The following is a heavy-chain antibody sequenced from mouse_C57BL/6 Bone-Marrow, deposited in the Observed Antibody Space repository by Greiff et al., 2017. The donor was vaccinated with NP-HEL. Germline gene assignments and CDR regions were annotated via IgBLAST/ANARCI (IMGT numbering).Heavy chain of an antibody. V-gene: IGHV1-26*01. J-gene: IGHJ3*01. CDR2: INPNNGGT. CDR1: GYTFTDYY. Sequence: VQLQQSGPELVKPGASVKISCKASGYTFTDYYMNWVKQSHGKSLEWIGDINPNNGGTSYNQKFKGKATLTVDKSSSTAYMELRSLTSEDSAVYYCARGTGTPCAYWGQGTLVTVSA. D-gene: IGHD4-1*01. CDR3: ARGTGTPCAY.